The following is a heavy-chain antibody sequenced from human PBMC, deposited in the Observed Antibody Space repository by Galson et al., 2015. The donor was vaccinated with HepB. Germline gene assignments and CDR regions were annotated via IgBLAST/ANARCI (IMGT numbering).Heavy chain of an antibody. CDR3: ARDSGGSVVL. V-gene: IGHV3-30*03. J-gene: IGHJ2*01. Sequence: SLRLSCAASGFTFSPYAMHWVRQAPGKGLEWVGIISYDGSHQYYGDSVKGRFTISRDNSKNTVYLQMHSLRGTDTAVYYCARDSGGSVVLWGRVPLATVSS. CDR1: GFTFSPYA. D-gene: IGHD6-6*01. CDR2: ISYDGSHQ.